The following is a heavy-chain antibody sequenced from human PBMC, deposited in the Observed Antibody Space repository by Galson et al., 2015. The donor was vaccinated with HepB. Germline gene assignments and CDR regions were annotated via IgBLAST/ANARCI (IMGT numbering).Heavy chain of an antibody. Sequence: VKVSCKASGYSFSNYGVSWVRQAPGQGLEWMGWISAYDGDTYYVQNFQGRVTMTTDTSTSTAYMELRSLKSDDTAVYYCAGAGWGSQSTRGWLEPWGQGTLVTVSS. CDR2: ISAYDGDT. CDR3: AGAGWGSQSTRGWLEP. V-gene: IGHV1-18*04. D-gene: IGHD2-2*01. CDR1: GYSFSNYG. J-gene: IGHJ5*02.